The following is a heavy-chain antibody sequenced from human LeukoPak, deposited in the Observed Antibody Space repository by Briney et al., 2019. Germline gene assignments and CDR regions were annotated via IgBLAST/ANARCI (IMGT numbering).Heavy chain of an antibody. J-gene: IGHJ4*02. V-gene: IGHV3-72*01. Sequence: PGGFLSLSCAVSGLTFSDYFMDWVRQTPGKRLEWVARIRNKANRYTTEYAASVKGRFSISRDDSRNSMYLQMNSLRSEDAAVYYCAAGARGSAPFDYWGQGSPVAVSS. CDR2: IRNKANRYTT. CDR1: GLTFSDYF. D-gene: IGHD6-19*01. CDR3: AAGARGSAPFDY.